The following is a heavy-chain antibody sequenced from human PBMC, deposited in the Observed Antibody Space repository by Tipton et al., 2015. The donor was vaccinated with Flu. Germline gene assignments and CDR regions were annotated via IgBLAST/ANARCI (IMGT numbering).Heavy chain of an antibody. CDR1: GGSFSGYY. CDR3: ARVSPRRVTAIVVVMLPEGYFDY. Sequence: LRLSCSVSGGSFSGYYWTWIRQPPGKGLEWIGEINHSGSTHYNSSLKSRVTMSVDSSKNQFSLRLSSVTAADTAVYYCARVSPRRVTAIVVVMLPEGYFDYWGQGTLAIVSS. V-gene: IGHV4-34*01. CDR2: INHSGST. J-gene: IGHJ4*02. D-gene: IGHD3-22*01.